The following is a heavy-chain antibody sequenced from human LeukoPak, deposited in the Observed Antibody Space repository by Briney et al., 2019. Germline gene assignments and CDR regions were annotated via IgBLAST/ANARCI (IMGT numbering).Heavy chain of an antibody. CDR2: INHSGST. CDR1: GGSFSGYY. V-gene: IGHV4-34*01. CDR3: ARHRDGYNYEYWYFDL. D-gene: IGHD5-24*01. Sequence: SETLSLTCAVYGGSFSGYYWSWIRQPPGKGLEWIGEINHSGSTNYNPSLKSRVTISVDPSKNQFSLKLTSVTAADTAVYYCARHRDGYNYEYWYFDLWGRGTLVTVSS. J-gene: IGHJ2*01.